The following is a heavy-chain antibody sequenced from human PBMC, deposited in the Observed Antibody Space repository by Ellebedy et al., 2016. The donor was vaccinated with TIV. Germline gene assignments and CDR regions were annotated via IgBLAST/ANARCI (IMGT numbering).Heavy chain of an antibody. V-gene: IGHV4-38-2*02. Sequence: GSLRLSCTVSGYSINSYYYWGWIRQPPGKGLEWIGSIYHSGTTYYSPPLESRVSISLDTSKNQFSLKLSSLIAADTAVYYCARDGGGSSPEGFDYWGRGTLVTVSS. D-gene: IGHD2-15*01. CDR1: GYSINSYYY. CDR2: IYHSGTT. CDR3: ARDGGGSSPEGFDY. J-gene: IGHJ4*02.